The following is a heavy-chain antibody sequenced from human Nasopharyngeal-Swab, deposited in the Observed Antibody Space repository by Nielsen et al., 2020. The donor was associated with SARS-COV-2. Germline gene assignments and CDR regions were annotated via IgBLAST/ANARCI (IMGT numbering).Heavy chain of an antibody. CDR3: AREGVVAVAGSDYYGMDV. CDR2: IIPIFGTA. D-gene: IGHD2-15*01. V-gene: IGHV1-69*01. Sequence: WGRQAPGQGLEWMGGIIPIFGTANYVQKFQGRVTITADESTSTAYMELSSLRSEDTAVYYCAREGVVAVAGSDYYGMDVWGQGTTVTVSS. J-gene: IGHJ6*02.